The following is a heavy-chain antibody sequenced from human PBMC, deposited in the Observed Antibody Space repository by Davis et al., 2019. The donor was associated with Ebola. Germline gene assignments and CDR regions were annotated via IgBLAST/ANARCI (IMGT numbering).Heavy chain of an antibody. CDR3: ARVRSYTWFDP. CDR1: GGSISSSNW. CDR2: IYHSGST. J-gene: IGHJ5*02. V-gene: IGHV4-4*02. Sequence: GSQRLSCAVSGGSISSSNWWSWVRQPPGKGLEWIGEIYHSGSTNYNPSLKSRVTISVDKSKNQFSLKLSSVTAADTAVYYCARVRSYTWFDPWGQGTLVTVSS. D-gene: IGHD1-26*01.